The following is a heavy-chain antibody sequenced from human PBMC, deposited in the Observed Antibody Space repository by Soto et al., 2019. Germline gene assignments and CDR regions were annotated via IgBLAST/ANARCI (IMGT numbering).Heavy chain of an antibody. V-gene: IGHV4-30-2*01. CDR3: ARVVVVPAAANSFDP. Sequence: SLTCAVSGGSISSGGYSWSWIRQPPGKGLEWIGYIYHSGSTYYNPSLKGRVTISVDRSKNQFSLKLSSVTAADTAVYYCARVVVVPAAANSFDPWGQGTLVTVSS. D-gene: IGHD2-2*01. CDR2: IYHSGST. CDR1: GGSISSGGYS. J-gene: IGHJ5*02.